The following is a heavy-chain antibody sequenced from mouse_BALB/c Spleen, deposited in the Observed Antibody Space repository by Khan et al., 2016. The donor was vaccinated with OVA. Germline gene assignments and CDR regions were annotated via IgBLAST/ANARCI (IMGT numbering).Heavy chain of an antibody. CDR2: LTYSGNT. CDR3: ARIYGGDFDY. V-gene: IGHV3-2*02. D-gene: IGHD1-1*01. J-gene: IGHJ2*01. Sequence: EVQLVESGPGLVKPSQSLSLTCTVTGYSITSDYAWNWIRQFPGNKLEWMGYLTYSGNTKYNPSLKSRISITRDTSKNQFFLQLNSVTIEDTATYYCARIYGGDFDYWGQGTTLTVSS. CDR1: GYSITSDYA.